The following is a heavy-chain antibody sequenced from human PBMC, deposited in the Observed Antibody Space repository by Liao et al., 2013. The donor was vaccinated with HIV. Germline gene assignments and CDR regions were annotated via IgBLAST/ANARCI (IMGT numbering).Heavy chain of an antibody. CDR1: GGSFSGYY. D-gene: IGHD3-3*01. J-gene: IGHJ3*02. V-gene: IGHV4-34*01. CDR2: IYYSGST. CDR3: ARGSPRVVMGVMNAFDI. Sequence: QVQELQWGAGLLKPPETLSLTCAVYGGSFSGYYWSWIRQPPGKGLEWIGSIYYSGSTNYNPSLKSRVTISGDTSENRFSLKLSSVTAADTAVYYCARGSPRVVMGVMNAFDIWGQGTMVTV.